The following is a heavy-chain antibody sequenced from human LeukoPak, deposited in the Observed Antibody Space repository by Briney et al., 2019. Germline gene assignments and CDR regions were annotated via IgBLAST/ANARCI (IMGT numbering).Heavy chain of an antibody. CDR2: INSDGSST. CDR3: ARGRIAAAGTYAFDI. V-gene: IGHV3-74*01. CDR1: GFTFSSYW. D-gene: IGHD6-13*01. J-gene: IGHJ3*02. Sequence: GGSLRLSCAASGFTFSSYWMHWVRQAPGKGLVWVSRINSDGSSTSYADSVKGRFTISRDNAKNSLYLQMNSLRAEDTAVYYCARGRIAAAGTYAFDIWGQGTMVTVSS.